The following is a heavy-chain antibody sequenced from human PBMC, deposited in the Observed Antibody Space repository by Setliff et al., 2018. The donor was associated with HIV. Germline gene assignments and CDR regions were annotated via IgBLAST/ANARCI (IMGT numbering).Heavy chain of an antibody. CDR2: IYQTGST. J-gene: IGHJ5*02. Sequence: KASETLSLTCTVSGYSISSGYYWGWIRQPPGKGLEWIGSIYQTGSTNYNPSLKSRVTVSLDMSKNQFSLKLTSVTAADTAVYYCGRHRQISDWFDPWGQGILVTVSS. CDR1: GYSISSGYY. D-gene: IGHD3-16*02. CDR3: GRHRQISDWFDP. V-gene: IGHV4-38-2*02.